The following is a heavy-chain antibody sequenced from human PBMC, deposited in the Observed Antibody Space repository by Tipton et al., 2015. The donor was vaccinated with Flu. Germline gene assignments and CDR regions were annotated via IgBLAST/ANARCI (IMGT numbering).Heavy chain of an antibody. CDR1: GGSISSYY. Sequence: TLSLTCTVSGGSISSYYWSWIRQSPGKGLEWIAYIYYAGGINYNPSLKSRATISVDTPSNQFSLKLSAVTAADTAVYYCAASPWGLHGDSYFELWGRGALVAVSS. V-gene: IGHV4-59*03. CDR3: AASPWGLHGDSYFEL. J-gene: IGHJ4*02. CDR2: IYYAGGI. D-gene: IGHD2-21*01.